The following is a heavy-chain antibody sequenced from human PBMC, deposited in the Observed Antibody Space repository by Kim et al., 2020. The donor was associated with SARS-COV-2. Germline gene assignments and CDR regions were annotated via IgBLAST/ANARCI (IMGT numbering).Heavy chain of an antibody. CDR3: ARGFGEPQPVLDY. J-gene: IGHJ4*02. CDR1: GGSIGSNYY. Sequence: SETLSLTCTVSGGSIGSNYYWSWIRQHPVEGLEWIGHIYHTGTTYYNPSLRSRITISIDTSKNHFSLRLASLTAADTAIYFCARGFGEPQPVLDYWGQGSLVTVSS. D-gene: IGHD3-10*01. CDR2: IYHTGTT. V-gene: IGHV4-31*03.